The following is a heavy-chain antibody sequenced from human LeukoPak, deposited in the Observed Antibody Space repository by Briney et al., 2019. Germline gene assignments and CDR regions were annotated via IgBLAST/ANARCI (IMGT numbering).Heavy chain of an antibody. J-gene: IGHJ4*02. CDR1: GFTFGGYG. Sequence: GGSLRLPCAGSGFTFGGYGMHWFRQTPGKGLEWVAVIAYDGSRAFYADSVKGRSTISRDNSKNTMSVQMDDLRAEDTAVYYCTRYNNDHFDYWGQGTLVTVSS. CDR3: TRYNNDHFDY. CDR2: IAYDGSRA. V-gene: IGHV3-33*01. D-gene: IGHD1-14*01.